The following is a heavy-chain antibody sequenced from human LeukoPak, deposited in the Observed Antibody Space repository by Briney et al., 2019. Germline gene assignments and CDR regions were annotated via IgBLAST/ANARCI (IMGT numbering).Heavy chain of an antibody. CDR1: GFTFSSYG. V-gene: IGHV3-30*02. CDR2: IRYDGNNK. J-gene: IGHJ4*02. CDR3: AKDSQYYYYDSSGYFIQIDY. Sequence: GGSLRLSCAASGFTFSSYGMHWVRQAPGKGLEWVAFIRYDGNNKYYADSVKGRFTISRDNSKNTLYLQMNSLRAEDTAVYYCAKDSQYYYYDSSGYFIQIDYWGQGTLVTVSS. D-gene: IGHD3-22*01.